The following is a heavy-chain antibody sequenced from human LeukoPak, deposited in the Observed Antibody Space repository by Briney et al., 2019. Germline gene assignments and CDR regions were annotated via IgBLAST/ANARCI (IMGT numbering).Heavy chain of an antibody. CDR2: ISSSGSTI. Sequence: GGSLRLSCAASGFTIRDYYMSWIRQAPGTGLEWVSYISSSGSTIYYADSVKGRFTISRDNAKNTLYLQMNSLRAEDTAVYYCAKDLYYYGSGRVDYFDYWGQGTLVTVSS. CDR1: GFTIRDYY. J-gene: IGHJ4*02. V-gene: IGHV3-11*04. D-gene: IGHD3-10*01. CDR3: AKDLYYYGSGRVDYFDY.